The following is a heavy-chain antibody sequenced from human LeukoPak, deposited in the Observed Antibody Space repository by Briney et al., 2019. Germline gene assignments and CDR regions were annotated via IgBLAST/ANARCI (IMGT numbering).Heavy chain of an antibody. CDR3: ARFSAAAGTEVGAIGGEPFDY. CDR2: IYYSGST. CDR1: GGSISSGGYY. Sequence: SQTLSLTCTVSGGSISSGGYYWSWIRQHPGKGLEWIGYIYYSGSTYYNPSLKSRVTISVDTSKNQFSLKLSSVTAADTAVYYCARFSAAAGTEVGAIGGEPFDYWGQGTLVTVSS. J-gene: IGHJ4*02. V-gene: IGHV4-31*03. D-gene: IGHD6-13*01.